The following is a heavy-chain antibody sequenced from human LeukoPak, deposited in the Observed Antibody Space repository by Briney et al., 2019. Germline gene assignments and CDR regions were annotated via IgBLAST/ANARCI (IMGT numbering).Heavy chain of an antibody. CDR2: ISSASNTI. CDR1: GFTFSSYS. V-gene: IGHV3-48*01. Sequence: GGSLRHSCAASGFTFSSYSMNWVRQAPGKGLEWISYISSASNTIYYADSVKGRFTISRDNAKNSVYLQMNSLRAEDTAMYYCARDGWFGDYNWFDPWGQGTLVTLSS. CDR3: ARDGWFGDYNWFDP. D-gene: IGHD3-10*01. J-gene: IGHJ5*02.